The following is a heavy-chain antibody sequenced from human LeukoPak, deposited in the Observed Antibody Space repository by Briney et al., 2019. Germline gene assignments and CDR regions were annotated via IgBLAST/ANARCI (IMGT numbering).Heavy chain of an antibody. J-gene: IGHJ4*02. D-gene: IGHD1-26*01. Sequence: GRSLRLSCAASGFTFSSYGMHWVRQAPGKGLEWVAVIWYDGSNKYYADSVKGRFTISRDNSKNTLYLQMNSLRAEDTAVYYCARDRRINSGSYISHAFDYWGQGTLVTVSS. CDR2: IWYDGSNK. CDR3: ARDRRINSGSYISHAFDY. CDR1: GFTFSSYG. V-gene: IGHV3-33*01.